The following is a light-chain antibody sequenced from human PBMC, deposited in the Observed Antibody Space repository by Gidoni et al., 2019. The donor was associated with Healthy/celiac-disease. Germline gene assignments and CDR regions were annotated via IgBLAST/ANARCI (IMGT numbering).Light chain of an antibody. CDR3: QHRSNWPLT. CDR1: QSVSSY. V-gene: IGKV3-11*01. J-gene: IGKJ4*01. Sequence: EIVLTQSPATLSLSPGERATLSCRASQSVSSYLAWYQQKPGQAPRLLIYDASTRATAIPARFSGSASGTDFTLTISRLEPEDFAVYYCQHRSNWPLTFXGXTKVEIK. CDR2: DAS.